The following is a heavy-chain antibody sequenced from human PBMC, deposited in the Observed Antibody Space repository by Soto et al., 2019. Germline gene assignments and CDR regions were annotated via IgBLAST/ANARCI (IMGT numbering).Heavy chain of an antibody. Sequence: QVQLQESGPGLVKPSQTLSLTCTVSGASISSGDYYWSWIRQPPGKGLAWIGHIYYSGSTYYNPSLKSRLTISVDTSKNQFSLKLSSVIAADTAVYYCARVKATISRVYYFDYWGQGTPVTVSS. CDR1: GASISSGDYY. V-gene: IGHV4-30-4*01. J-gene: IGHJ4*02. D-gene: IGHD5-12*01. CDR3: ARVKATISRVYYFDY. CDR2: IYYSGST.